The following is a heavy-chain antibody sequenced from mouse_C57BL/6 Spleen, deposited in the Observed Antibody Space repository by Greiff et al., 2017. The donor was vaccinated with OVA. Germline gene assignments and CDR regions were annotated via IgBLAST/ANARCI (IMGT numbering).Heavy chain of an antibody. V-gene: IGHV1-26*01. CDR3: AGYDYEGAWFAY. J-gene: IGHJ3*01. CDR1: GYTFTDYY. Sequence: VQLQQSGPELVKPGASVKISCKASGYTFTDYYMNWVKQSHGKSLEWIGDINPNNGGTSYNQKFKGKATLTVDKSSSTAYMELRSLTSEDSAVYYCAGYDYEGAWFAYWGQGTLVTVSA. CDR2: INPNNGGT. D-gene: IGHD2-4*01.